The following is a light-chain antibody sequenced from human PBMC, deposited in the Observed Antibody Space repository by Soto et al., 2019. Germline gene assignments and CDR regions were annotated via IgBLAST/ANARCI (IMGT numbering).Light chain of an antibody. J-gene: IGKJ5*01. V-gene: IGKV3-15*01. CDR1: QSVSSN. CDR2: GAS. CDR3: QQYYNWPPIT. Sequence: EIVMTQSPATLSVSPGERATLSCRASQSVSSNLAWYQQRPGQAPRLLIYGASTRATGIPDRFSGSGSGTEFTLTISSLQSEDFAVYHCQQYYNWPPITFGQGTRLEIE.